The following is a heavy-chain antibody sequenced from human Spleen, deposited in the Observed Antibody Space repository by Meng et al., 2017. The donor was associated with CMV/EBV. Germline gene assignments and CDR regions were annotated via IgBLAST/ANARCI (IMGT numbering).Heavy chain of an antibody. Sequence: SETLSLTCAVYGGSFSGYYWSWIRQPPGKGLEWIGEINHSGSTNYNPSLKSRVTMSVDTSKNQFSLKLSSLTAADTAVYYCARDRNYGMDVWGQGTTVTVSS. CDR2: INHSGST. CDR3: ARDRNYGMDV. CDR1: GGSFSGYY. V-gene: IGHV4-34*01. J-gene: IGHJ6*02.